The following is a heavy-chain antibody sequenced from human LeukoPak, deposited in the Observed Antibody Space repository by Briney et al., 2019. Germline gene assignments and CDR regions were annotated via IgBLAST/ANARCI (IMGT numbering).Heavy chain of an antibody. J-gene: IGHJ5*02. Sequence: RGSLRLSCAVSGFTFSRYAMSWVGQAPGTGLEWVGSLTDSGDATYYADSVKGRLTISRDNSNSTLYLHISGLRDEDTAVYYCARGYSHNSGGWLDPWGQGTLVTVSS. CDR3: ARGYSHNSGGWLDP. D-gene: IGHD5-12*01. CDR1: GFTFSRYA. CDR2: LTDSGDAT. V-gene: IGHV3-23*01.